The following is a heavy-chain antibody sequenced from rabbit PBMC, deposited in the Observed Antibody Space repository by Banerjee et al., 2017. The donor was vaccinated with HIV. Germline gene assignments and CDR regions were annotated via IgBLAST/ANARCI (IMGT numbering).Heavy chain of an antibody. D-gene: IGHD5-1*01. J-gene: IGHJ4*01. CDR3: ARNNGWTYGSPALDL. CDR1: GIDFSNYG. V-gene: IGHV1S7*01. CDR2: IYAGGGST. Sequence: QSLEESGGDLVKPGASLTLTCKASGIDFSNYGISWVRQAPGKGLEWIGIIYAGGGSTDYASWVNGRFTISSDNAQNTVDLQMNSLTAADTATYFCARNNGWTYGSPALDLWGPGTLVTVS.